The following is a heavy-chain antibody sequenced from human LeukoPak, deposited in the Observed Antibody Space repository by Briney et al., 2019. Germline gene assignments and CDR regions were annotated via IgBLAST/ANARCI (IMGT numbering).Heavy chain of an antibody. CDR1: GYTFTGYY. CDR2: INTYSGGT. J-gene: IGHJ6*03. Sequence: ASVKVSCKASGYTFTGYYMHWVRQAPGQGLEWMGWINTYSGGTNYAQKFQGRVTMTRDTSISTAYMELSRLRSDDTAVYYCARGGLSYYDILTGYSYYYYMDVWGKGTTVTVSS. D-gene: IGHD3-9*01. V-gene: IGHV1-2*02. CDR3: ARGGLSYYDILTGYSYYYYMDV.